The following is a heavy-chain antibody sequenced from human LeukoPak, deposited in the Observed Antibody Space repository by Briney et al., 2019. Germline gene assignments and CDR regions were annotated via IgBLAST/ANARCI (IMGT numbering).Heavy chain of an antibody. CDR3: ARDTAMVTYWFDP. V-gene: IGHV1-2*02. J-gene: IGHJ5*02. Sequence: ASVKVSCKASGYTFTGHYMHWVRQAPRQGLEWMGWINPNSGGTNYAQKFQGRVTMTRDTSISTAYMELSRLRSDDTAVYYCARDTAMVTYWFDPWGQGTLVTVSS. CDR2: INPNSGGT. CDR1: GYTFTGHY. D-gene: IGHD5-18*01.